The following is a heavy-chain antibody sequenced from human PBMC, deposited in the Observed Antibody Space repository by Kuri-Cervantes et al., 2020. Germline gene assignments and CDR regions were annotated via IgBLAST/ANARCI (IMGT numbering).Heavy chain of an antibody. CDR1: GFTFSSYA. J-gene: IGHJ4*02. Sequence: GGSLRLSCAASGFTFSSYAMSWVRQASGKGLEWVSAISGSGGSTYYADSVKGRFTISRDNSKNTLYLQMNSLRAEDTAVYYCAKEVQYYYGSGSYCDYWGQGTLVTVSS. V-gene: IGHV3-23*01. CDR2: ISGSGGST. CDR3: AKEVQYYYGSGSYCDY. D-gene: IGHD3-10*01.